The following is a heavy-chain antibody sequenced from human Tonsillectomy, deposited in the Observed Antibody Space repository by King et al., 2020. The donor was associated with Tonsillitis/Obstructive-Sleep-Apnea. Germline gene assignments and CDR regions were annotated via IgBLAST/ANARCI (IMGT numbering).Heavy chain of an antibody. CDR3: ARARLRSTLNWFDP. Sequence: VQLVESGAEVKKPGASVKVSCKASGYTFTGYYMHWVRQAPGQGLEWMGWINPNSGGTNYAQRFQGRVTMTRDTSISTAYMELSRLRSDDTAVYYCARARLRSTLNWFDPWGQGTLVTVSS. D-gene: IGHD3-16*01. CDR2: INPNSGGT. V-gene: IGHV1-2*02. J-gene: IGHJ5*02. CDR1: GYTFTGYY.